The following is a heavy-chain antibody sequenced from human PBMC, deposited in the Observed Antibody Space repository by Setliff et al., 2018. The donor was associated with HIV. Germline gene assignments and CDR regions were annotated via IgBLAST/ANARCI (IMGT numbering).Heavy chain of an antibody. Sequence: SETLSLTCTVSGGSVNRISYYWGWIRQAPGRGLEWIGSIYNSGSTYYNPSLKSRIIISSDTSKNQISLRLTSVTAADTTVYFCARSLAGLMNYFDYWGQGMLVTVSS. D-gene: IGHD6-19*01. CDR3: ARSLAGLMNYFDY. CDR2: IYNSGST. J-gene: IGHJ4*02. CDR1: GGSVNRISYY. V-gene: IGHV4-39*01.